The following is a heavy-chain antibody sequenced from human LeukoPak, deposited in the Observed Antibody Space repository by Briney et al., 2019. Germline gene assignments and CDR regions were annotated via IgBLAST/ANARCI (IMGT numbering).Heavy chain of an antibody. CDR2: ISSSSSTI. J-gene: IGHJ3*02. CDR1: GFTVSSNY. D-gene: IGHD6-19*01. V-gene: IGHV3-48*04. Sequence: PGGSLRLSCVASGFTVSSNYMSWVRQAPGKGLEWVSYISSSSSTIYYADSVKGRFTISRDNAKNSLYLQMNSLRAEDTAVYYCARDKGYSSGWYDQKSAFDIWGQGTMVTVSS. CDR3: ARDKGYSSGWYDQKSAFDI.